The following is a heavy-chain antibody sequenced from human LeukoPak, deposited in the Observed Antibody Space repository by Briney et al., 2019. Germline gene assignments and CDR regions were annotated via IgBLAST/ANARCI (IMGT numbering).Heavy chain of an antibody. Sequence: SETLSLTCTVSGDSVSSYYGGWIPQPPGEGMEWIAYIYYSGITNYNPSLKRRVTISLDTPKNQISLKLSSVTAADTAVYYCARVDGDGYNIPDYWGQGTLVTVSS. D-gene: IGHD5-24*01. CDR1: GDSVSSYY. CDR2: IYYSGIT. CDR3: ARVDGDGYNIPDY. J-gene: IGHJ4*02. V-gene: IGHV4-59*02.